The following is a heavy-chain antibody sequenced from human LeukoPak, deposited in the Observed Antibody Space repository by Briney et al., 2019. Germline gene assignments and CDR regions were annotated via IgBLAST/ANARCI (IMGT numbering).Heavy chain of an antibody. J-gene: IGHJ4*02. D-gene: IGHD3-3*01. V-gene: IGHV4-39*01. Sequence: PSETLSLTCTVSGGSISSSSYYWGWIRQPPGKGREWIGSIYYSGSTYYNPSLESRVTISVDTSKNQFSLKLSSVTAADTAVYYCARQPLTSYDFWSGYRMDYFDYWGQGTLVTVSS. CDR2: IYYSGST. CDR1: GGSISSSSYY. CDR3: ARQPLTSYDFWSGYRMDYFDY.